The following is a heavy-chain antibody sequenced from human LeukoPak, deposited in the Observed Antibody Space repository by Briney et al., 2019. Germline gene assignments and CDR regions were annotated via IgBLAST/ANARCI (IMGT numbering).Heavy chain of an antibody. V-gene: IGHV4-4*07. J-gene: IGHJ3*02. Sequence: SETLSLTCTVSGGSLSSYYWSWIRQPAGKGLEWIGRIYTSGSTNYNPSLKSRVTMSVDTSKNQFSLKLSSVTAADTAVYYCARDAYYDFWSGYYIVASDIWGQGTMVTVSS. D-gene: IGHD3-3*01. CDR2: IYTSGST. CDR3: ARDAYYDFWSGYYIVASDI. CDR1: GGSLSSYY.